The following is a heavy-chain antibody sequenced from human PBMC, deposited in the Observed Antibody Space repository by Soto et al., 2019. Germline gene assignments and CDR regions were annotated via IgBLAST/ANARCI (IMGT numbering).Heavy chain of an antibody. CDR3: ARGTRSNSGYEPAWYFDL. D-gene: IGHD5-12*01. V-gene: IGHV4-59*01. J-gene: IGHJ2*01. Sequence: QVQLQESGPGLLKPSETLSLTCTVSGGSISSGYWSWLRQSPGEGLEWIGHISNTGTTNYSPSLKSRVFMSVDTSKTQISLKVSSVNAADTAVYYCARGTRSNSGYEPAWYFDLWGRGTLVTVSS. CDR2: ISNTGTT. CDR1: GGSISSGY.